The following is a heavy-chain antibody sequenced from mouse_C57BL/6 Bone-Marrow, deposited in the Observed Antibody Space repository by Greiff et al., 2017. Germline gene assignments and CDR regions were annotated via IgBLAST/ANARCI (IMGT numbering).Heavy chain of an antibody. CDR2: IYPTSGRT. Sequence: VKLMESGAELVKPGASVKMSCKASGYTFTSYWITWVKQRPGQGLEWIGDIYPTSGRTNYNEKFKSRAILTVDPSSNTAYMQLSSLTSEDSAVFYCARSGPLGRSFDYWGQGTTLTVSS. CDR3: ARSGPLGRSFDY. V-gene: IGHV1-55*01. J-gene: IGHJ2*01. D-gene: IGHD4-1*01. CDR1: GYTFTSYW.